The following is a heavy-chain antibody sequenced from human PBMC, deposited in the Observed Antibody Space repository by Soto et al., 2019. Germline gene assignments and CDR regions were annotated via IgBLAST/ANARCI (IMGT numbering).Heavy chain of an antibody. CDR1: GYNVTTQT. V-gene: IGHV1-3*01. CDR2: IRAGDDKT. D-gene: IGHD1-26*01. Sequence: QVQLVQSGAEVKKPGASVKLSCRAVGYNVTTQTMNWVRQAPGQRLEWMGCIRAGDDKTKYSQTFQGRVTITSDTSASTVYMELTSLTSEDTAVYYCARDIVTLGPRANDAFDLWGQGTLVTVSS. CDR3: ARDIVTLGPRANDAFDL. J-gene: IGHJ3*01.